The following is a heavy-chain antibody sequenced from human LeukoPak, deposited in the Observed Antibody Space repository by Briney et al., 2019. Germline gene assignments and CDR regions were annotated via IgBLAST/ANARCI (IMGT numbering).Heavy chain of an antibody. CDR3: ARSILGYCSSTSCSKTNYYYYYMDV. J-gene: IGHJ6*03. Sequence: SVKVSCKASGGTFSSYAISWVRQAPGQGLEWMGGIIPIFGTANYAQKFQGRVTITADESTSTAYMELSSLRSEDTAVYYCARSILGYCSSTSCSKTNYYYYYMDVWGKGTTVTVSS. CDR2: IIPIFGTA. V-gene: IGHV1-69*13. D-gene: IGHD2-2*01. CDR1: GGTFSSYA.